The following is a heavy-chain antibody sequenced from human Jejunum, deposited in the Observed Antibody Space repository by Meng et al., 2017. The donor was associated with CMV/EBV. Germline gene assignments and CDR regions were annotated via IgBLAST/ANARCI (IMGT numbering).Heavy chain of an antibody. CDR3: AKARDGYSYGSFDI. CDR1: GLTFDAYA. V-gene: IGHV3-9*01. CDR2: VSWNSGYI. J-gene: IGHJ3*02. Sequence: GLTFDAYAMVWVRQAPGKGLEWVSGVSWNSGYIGYADSVKGRFIISRDNAKNSLYLQMNSLRTEDTAMYYCAKARDGYSYGSFDIWGQGTMVTVSS. D-gene: IGHD5-18*01.